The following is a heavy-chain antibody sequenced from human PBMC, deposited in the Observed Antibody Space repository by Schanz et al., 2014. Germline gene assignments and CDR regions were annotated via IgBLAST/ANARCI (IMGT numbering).Heavy chain of an antibody. Sequence: QVQLVQSGVEVKRPGASVRVSCKASGYSFTDYAIHWVRQAPGQGLEWMGWISGYNGDTNYAPKFQDRVTMTTDTATGRTSLELRNLKSDDTAVYYCARERVSFVRGPLGVDWGQGTQVIVSS. CDR3: ARERVSFVRGPLGVD. CDR1: GYSFTDYA. V-gene: IGHV1-18*01. J-gene: IGHJ4*02. CDR2: ISGYNGDT. D-gene: IGHD3-10*01.